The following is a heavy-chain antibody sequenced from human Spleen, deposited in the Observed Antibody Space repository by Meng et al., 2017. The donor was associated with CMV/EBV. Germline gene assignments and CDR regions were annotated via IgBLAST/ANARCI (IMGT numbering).Heavy chain of an antibody. CDR2: IYDSGNT. V-gene: IGHV4-31*02. D-gene: IGHD3-3*01. CDR1: GHY. J-gene: IGHJ6*02. CDR3: ARELNDFWSGYKNDYYYGMDV. Sequence: GHYWTWIRQHPGKGLEWIGHIYDSGNTNYNPSLKSRVSISIDTSKNQLSLRLSSVTAADTAVYYCARELNDFWSGYKNDYYYGMDVWGQGTMVTVSS.